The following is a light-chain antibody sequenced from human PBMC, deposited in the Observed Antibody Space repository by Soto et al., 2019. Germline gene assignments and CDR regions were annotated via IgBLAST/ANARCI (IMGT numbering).Light chain of an antibody. V-gene: IGKV3-20*01. J-gene: IGKJ3*01. CDR3: QQYGSSPPFT. Sequence: EIVLTQSPGTLSLSPGERATLSCRASQTISGNFLAWYQQKPGQAPRLLMYAASTRATGITDRFSGGGSETEFTLTIRRLEPEDFALYYCQQYGSSPPFTFGPGTQVDIK. CDR1: QTISGNF. CDR2: AAS.